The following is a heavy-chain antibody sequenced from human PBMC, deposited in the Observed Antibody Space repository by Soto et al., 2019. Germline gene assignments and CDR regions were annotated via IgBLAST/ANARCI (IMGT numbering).Heavy chain of an antibody. D-gene: IGHD6-19*01. CDR3: ARMVSRRYATRAYFDY. CDR1: GHHFSSNSAA. V-gene: IGHV6-1*01. J-gene: IGHJ4*02. CDR2: TYYRSKWYN. Sequence: SQALSITCAISGHHFSSNSAACTWIRHSPSRGLEWLGRTYYRSKWYNDYAVSVKSRITINPDTSKNQFSLQLNSVTPEDTAVYYCARMVSRRYATRAYFDYWGQATLVTVSS.